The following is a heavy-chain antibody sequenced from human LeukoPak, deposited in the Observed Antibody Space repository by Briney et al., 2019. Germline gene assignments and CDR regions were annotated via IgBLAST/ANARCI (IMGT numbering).Heavy chain of an antibody. CDR2: ISGYNGNT. CDR3: ARGHWSGSTCYPFDY. Sequence: ASVKVSCEASGYTLTKYGISWVRQAPGQGPEWMGWISGYNGNTNYAQKFQGRVTMTTDTSTSTAYMELRDLKSDDTAVYYCARGHWSGSTCYPFDYWGQGTLVTVSS. J-gene: IGHJ4*02. D-gene: IGHD2-2*01. CDR1: GYTLTKYG. V-gene: IGHV1-18*04.